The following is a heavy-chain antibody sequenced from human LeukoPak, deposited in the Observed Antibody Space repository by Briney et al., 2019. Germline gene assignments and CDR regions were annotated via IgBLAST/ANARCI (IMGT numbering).Heavy chain of an antibody. D-gene: IGHD2-15*01. CDR3: AKGERRILGYCSGGSCYVPNY. Sequence: GGSLRLSCAASGFTFSRYNMDWVRQAPGKGLEWVSSISSSSSYIYYADSVKGRFTISRDNAKNSMYLQMNSLRAEDTAVYYCAKGERRILGYCSGGSCYVPNYWGQGTLVTVSS. J-gene: IGHJ4*02. V-gene: IGHV3-21*01. CDR2: ISSSSSYI. CDR1: GFTFSRYN.